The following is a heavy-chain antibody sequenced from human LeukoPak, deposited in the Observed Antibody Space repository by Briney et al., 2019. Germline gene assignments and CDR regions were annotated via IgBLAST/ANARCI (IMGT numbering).Heavy chain of an antibody. Sequence: GESLKISCKGSGYSFTNFWIGWVRQMPGKGLEWMGIIYPGDSDTRYSPSFQGQVTISADKSISTAYLQWSSLKASDTAMYYCARRYSNSLGAYDYWGQGTLVTVSS. CDR3: ARRYSNSLGAYDY. V-gene: IGHV5-51*01. D-gene: IGHD6-13*01. J-gene: IGHJ4*02. CDR2: IYPGDSDT. CDR1: GYSFTNFW.